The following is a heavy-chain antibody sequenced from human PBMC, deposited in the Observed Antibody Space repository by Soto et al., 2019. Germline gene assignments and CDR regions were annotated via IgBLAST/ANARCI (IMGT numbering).Heavy chain of an antibody. J-gene: IGHJ4*02. CDR3: ARTFSGTYALDY. Sequence: ASVKVSCKGSGYTFTSYAIHWVRQAPGQSLEWMGWINGGNGNTKYSQNFQGRVTITRDTSASTAYMELSSLTSEDTAVYYCARTFSGTYALDYWGQGTLVTVSS. D-gene: IGHD1-26*01. CDR1: GYTFTSYA. CDR2: INGGNGNT. V-gene: IGHV1-3*01.